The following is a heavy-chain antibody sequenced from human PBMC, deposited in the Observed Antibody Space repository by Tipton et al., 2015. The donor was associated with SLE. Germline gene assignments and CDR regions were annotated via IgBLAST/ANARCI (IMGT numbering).Heavy chain of an antibody. D-gene: IGHD3-10*01. V-gene: IGHV3-23*01. Sequence: LSLTCTVSGGSISSHYWSWVRQAPGKGLDWVSSISAGGSSTFYADSVKGRFTITRDNSDKTVYLQMDILTTEDTAVYYCAKDGNHHGSGSYGSWFDSWGQGTLVSVSS. CDR3: AKDGNHHGSGSYGSWFDS. J-gene: IGHJ5*01. CDR2: ISAGGSST. CDR1: GGSISSHY.